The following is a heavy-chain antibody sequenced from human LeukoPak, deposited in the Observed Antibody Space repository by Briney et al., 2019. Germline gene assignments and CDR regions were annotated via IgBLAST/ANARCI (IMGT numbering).Heavy chain of an antibody. CDR2: IHYSGST. CDR3: ARLVLGATAYFDY. V-gene: IGHV4-61*01. J-gene: IGHJ4*02. D-gene: IGHD1-26*01. CDR1: GGSVSSGTYY. Sequence: PSETLSLTCTVSGGSVSSGTYYWSWIRQPPGKGLEWIGYIHYSGSTNYNPSLKNRVTISVDKSKNQFSLKLSSVTAADTAVYYCARLVLGATAYFDYWGQGTPVTVSS.